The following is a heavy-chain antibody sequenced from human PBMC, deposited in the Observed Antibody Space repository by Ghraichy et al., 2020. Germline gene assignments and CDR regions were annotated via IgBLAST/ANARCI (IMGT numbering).Heavy chain of an antibody. D-gene: IGHD5-12*01. J-gene: IGHJ4*02. V-gene: IGHV3-73*01. Sequence: GGSLRLSCAASGFTFSGSTLHWVRQASGKGLQWVGRIRSKVNSFATAYAASVTGRFTISRDDSKNTVYLQMNSLKAEDTAVYYCARPGYSAYDPDYWGQGTLVTVSS. CDR2: IRSKVNSFAT. CDR3: ARPGYSAYDPDY. CDR1: GFTFSGST.